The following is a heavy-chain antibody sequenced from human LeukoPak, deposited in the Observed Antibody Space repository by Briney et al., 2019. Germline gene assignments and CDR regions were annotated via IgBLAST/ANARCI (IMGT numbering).Heavy chain of an antibody. J-gene: IGHJ4*02. CDR3: AKDQGTYYDILTGYYSFDL. D-gene: IGHD3-9*01. V-gene: IGHV3-23*01. CDR2: LIDGDT. Sequence: PGGTLRLSCEASGFSLSDYGMSWVRQAPGKGLEWVSTLIDGDTYYADSVKGRFTISRDNSKNTVYLQMNSLRAEDTAVYYCAKDQGTYYDILTGYYSFDLWGQGTLVTVSS. CDR1: GFSLSDYG.